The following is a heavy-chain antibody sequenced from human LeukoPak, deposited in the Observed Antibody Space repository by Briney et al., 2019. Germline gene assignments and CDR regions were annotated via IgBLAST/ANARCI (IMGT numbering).Heavy chain of an antibody. CDR2: IYHSGTT. V-gene: IGHV4-31*03. Sequence: NPSEPLSLICSVSGYSMTRGGYYWSWVRQHPGKGLEWVGFIYHSGTTFYNPSLESRATISVDTSQNQFSLKLTSVTAADTAVYYCARAVDYRNYFDYWGQGTLVTVSS. J-gene: IGHJ4*02. CDR3: ARAVDYRNYFDY. CDR1: GYSMTRGGYY. D-gene: IGHD4-11*01.